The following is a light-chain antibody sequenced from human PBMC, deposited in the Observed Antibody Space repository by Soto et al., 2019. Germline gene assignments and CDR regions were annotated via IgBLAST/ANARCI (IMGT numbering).Light chain of an antibody. Sequence: VLTQSSSASASLGSSVKLTCTLSSGHSSYIIAWHQQQPGKAPRYLMKLEGSGSYNKGSGVPDRFSGSSSGADRYLTISNLQSEDEADYYCETWDSNSRVFGGGTKVTVL. CDR1: SGHSSYI. V-gene: IGLV4-60*03. CDR2: LEGSGSY. CDR3: ETWDSNSRV. J-gene: IGLJ2*01.